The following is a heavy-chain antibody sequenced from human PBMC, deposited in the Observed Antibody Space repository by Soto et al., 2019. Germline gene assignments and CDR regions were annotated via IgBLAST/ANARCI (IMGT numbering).Heavy chain of an antibody. CDR2: ISAYNGNT. Sequence: RASVKVSCKASGYTFTSYGISWVRQAPGQGLEWMGWISAYNGNTNYAQKLQGRVTMTTDTSTSTAYMELRSLRSDDTAVYYCARGYLRITMIVVVIGDDAFDIWGQGTMVTVSS. D-gene: IGHD3-22*01. CDR1: GYTFTSYG. J-gene: IGHJ3*02. CDR3: ARGYLRITMIVVVIGDDAFDI. V-gene: IGHV1-18*01.